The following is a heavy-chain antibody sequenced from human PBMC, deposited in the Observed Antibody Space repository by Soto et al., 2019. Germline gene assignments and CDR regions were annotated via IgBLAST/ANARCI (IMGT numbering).Heavy chain of an antibody. J-gene: IGHJ4*02. D-gene: IGHD5-12*01. V-gene: IGHV3-30-3*01. Sequence: QVQLVESGGGVVQPGRSLRLSCAASGFTFSSYAMHWVRQAPGKGLEWVAVISYDGSNKYYADSVKGRFTISRDNSKNTLYLQMNGLRAEDTAVYYCARAREWLRLFDYWGQGTLVTVSS. CDR2: ISYDGSNK. CDR1: GFTFSSYA. CDR3: ARAREWLRLFDY.